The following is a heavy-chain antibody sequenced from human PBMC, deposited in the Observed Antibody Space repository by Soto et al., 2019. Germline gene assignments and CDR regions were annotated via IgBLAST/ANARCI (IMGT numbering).Heavy chain of an antibody. J-gene: IGHJ4*02. V-gene: IGHV4-31*03. CDR3: ARVVASTHNDC. CDR2: IYYTGST. CDR1: GGSISSGGYY. Sequence: QVQLQESGPGLVKPSQTLSLTCTVSGGSISSGGYYWSWIRQHPGKGLEWIGYIYYTGSTYYNPSLKSRVTISVDPSKNQFSLELSSVTAADTAVYYCARVVASTHNDCWGQGTLVTVSS. D-gene: IGHD2-15*01.